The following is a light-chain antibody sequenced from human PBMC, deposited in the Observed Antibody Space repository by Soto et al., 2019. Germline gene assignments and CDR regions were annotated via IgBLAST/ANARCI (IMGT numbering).Light chain of an antibody. CDR3: QQYNRSPWT. V-gene: IGKV3-20*01. CDR1: QSVSSSY. CDR2: GVS. J-gene: IGKJ1*01. Sequence: EIVLTQSPGTLSLSPGERATLSCRTSQSVSSSYLAWYQQKPGQAPRLLMYGVSNRATGISDRFSGSGSGTDFTLTISRLEPEDFAVYYCQQYNRSPWTFGQGTKVEIK.